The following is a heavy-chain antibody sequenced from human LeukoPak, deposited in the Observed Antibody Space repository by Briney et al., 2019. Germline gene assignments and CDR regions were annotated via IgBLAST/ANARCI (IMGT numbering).Heavy chain of an antibody. J-gene: IGHJ6*03. CDR1: GGSISSGSYY. Sequence: PSQTLSLTCTVSGGSISSGSYYWSWIRQPAGKGLEWIGRIYTSGSTNYNPSLKGRVTISVDTSKNQFSLKLSSVTAADTAVYYCVAYLQRITGTRGAPSGYMDVWGKGTTVTVSS. D-gene: IGHD1-7*01. V-gene: IGHV4-61*02. CDR3: VAYLQRITGTRGAPSGYMDV. CDR2: IYTSGST.